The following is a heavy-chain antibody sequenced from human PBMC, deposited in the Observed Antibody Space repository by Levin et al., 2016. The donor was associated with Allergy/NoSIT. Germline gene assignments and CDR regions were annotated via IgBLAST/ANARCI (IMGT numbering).Heavy chain of an antibody. D-gene: IGHD2-2*01. V-gene: IGHV5-10-1*01. CDR1: GYSFTSYW. CDR3: ATIGYCSSTSCPSFDY. J-gene: IGHJ4*02. CDR2: IDPSDSYT. Sequence: GGSLRLSCKGSGYSFTSYWISWVRQMPGKGLEWMGRIDPSDSYTNYSPSFQGHVTISADKSISTAYLQWSSLKASDTAMYYCATIGYCSSTSCPSFDYWGQGTLVTVSS.